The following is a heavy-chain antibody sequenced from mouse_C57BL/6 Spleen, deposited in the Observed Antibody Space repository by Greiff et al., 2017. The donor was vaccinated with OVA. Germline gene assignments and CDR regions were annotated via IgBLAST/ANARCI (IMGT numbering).Heavy chain of an antibody. V-gene: IGHV1-64*01. D-gene: IGHD2-12*01. CDR3: ARSKNYSLFDY. J-gene: IGHJ2*01. CDR1: GYTFTSYW. Sequence: QVQLKQPGAELVKPGASVKLSCKASGYTFTSYWMHWVKQRPGQGLEWIGMIHPNSGSTNYNEKFKSKATLTVDKSSSTAYMQLSSLTSEDSAVYYCARSKNYSLFDYWGQGTTLTVSS. CDR2: IHPNSGST.